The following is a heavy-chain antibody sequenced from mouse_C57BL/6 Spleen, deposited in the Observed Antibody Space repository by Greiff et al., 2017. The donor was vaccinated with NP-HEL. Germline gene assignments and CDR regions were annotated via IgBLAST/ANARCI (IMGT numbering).Heavy chain of an antibody. V-gene: IGHV1-39*01. D-gene: IGHD1-1*01. CDR1: GYSFTDYN. CDR2: INPNYGTT. Sequence: VQLKESGPELVKPGASVKISCKASGYSFTDYNMNWVKQSNGKSLEWIGVINPNYGTTSYNQKFKGKATLTVDQSSSTAYMQLNSLTSEDSAVYYCAREAITTVERDVDYFDYWGQGTTLTVSS. CDR3: AREAITTVERDVDYFDY. J-gene: IGHJ2*01.